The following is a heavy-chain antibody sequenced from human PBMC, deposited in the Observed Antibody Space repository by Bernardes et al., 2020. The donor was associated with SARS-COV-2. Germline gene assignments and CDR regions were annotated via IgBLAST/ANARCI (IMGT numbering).Heavy chain of an antibody. Sequence: GGSLRLSCAASGFTFSSYAMSWVRQAPGKGLEWVSAISGSGGSTYYADSVKGRFTISRDNSKNTLYLQMNSLRAEDTAVYYCANLGLWELQLDYWGQGTLVTVSS. D-gene: IGHD1-26*01. CDR3: ANLGLWELQLDY. CDR1: GFTFSSYA. V-gene: IGHV3-23*01. CDR2: ISGSGGST. J-gene: IGHJ4*02.